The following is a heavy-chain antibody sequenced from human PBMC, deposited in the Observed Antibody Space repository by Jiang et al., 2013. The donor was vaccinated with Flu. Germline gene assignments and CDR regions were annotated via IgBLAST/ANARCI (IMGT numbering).Heavy chain of an antibody. CDR2: IKGDEITS. CDR3: ATGGDAAYAY. CDR1: GLTINRYW. J-gene: IGHJ4*02. D-gene: IGHD2-2*01. V-gene: IGHV3-74*01. Sequence: SGGGLVQPGGSLRLSCATSGLTINRYWMHWVRQAPGKGLVWVSLIKGDEITSTYADSVKGRFTISRDNAKNTVYLQMNSLRVEDTAVYYCATGGDAAYAYWGQGTLVTVSS.